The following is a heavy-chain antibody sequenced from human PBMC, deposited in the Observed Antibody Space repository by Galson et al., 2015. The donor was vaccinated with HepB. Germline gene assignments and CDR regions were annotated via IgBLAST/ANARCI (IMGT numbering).Heavy chain of an antibody. J-gene: IGHJ6*03. CDR1: GFTFGDYA. CDR2: IRSKAYGVTT. Sequence: LRLSCAASGFTFGDYAMSWIRQAPGKGREWVGFIRSKAYGVTTEYAASVKGRFTISRDDAKSIDFLQMNSLKTEDTAVYYCTRDAESSWFDRYYYYMDFWGKGTTVTVSS. V-gene: IGHV3-49*03. D-gene: IGHD6-13*01. CDR3: TRDAESSWFDRYYYYMDF.